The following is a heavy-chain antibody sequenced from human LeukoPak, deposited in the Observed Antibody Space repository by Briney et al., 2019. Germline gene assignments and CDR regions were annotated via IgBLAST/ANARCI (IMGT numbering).Heavy chain of an antibody. CDR2: ISYSGST. J-gene: IGHJ6*03. D-gene: IGHD5-18*01. CDR1: GGSDSSDS. Sequence: PSETLSLTCTVSGGSDSSDSWSWIRQPPGQGLEWIGYISYSGSTSYNPSLKSRVTISVDPSKSQLSLKLRSVTDADSAVYYCARRTRSFSYTYGDAYYYYYYMDGWGKGTTVIVS. CDR3: ARRTRSFSYTYGDAYYYYYYMDG. V-gene: IGHV4-59*02.